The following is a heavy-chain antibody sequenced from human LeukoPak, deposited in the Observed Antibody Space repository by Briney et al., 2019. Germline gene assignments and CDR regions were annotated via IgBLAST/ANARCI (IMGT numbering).Heavy chain of an antibody. Sequence: SETLSLTCTVSGYSISGGYYWGWIRQPPGKGLEWIGSIYHSGSTYYNPSLKSRVTISVDTSKNQFSLKLSSVTAADTAVYYCARDPGSWFDPWGQGTLVTVSS. CDR3: ARDPGSWFDP. CDR1: GYSISGGYY. D-gene: IGHD2-15*01. CDR2: IYHSGST. V-gene: IGHV4-38-2*02. J-gene: IGHJ5*02.